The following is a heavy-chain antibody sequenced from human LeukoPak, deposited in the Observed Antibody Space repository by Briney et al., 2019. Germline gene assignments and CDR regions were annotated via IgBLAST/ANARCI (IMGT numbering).Heavy chain of an antibody. CDR2: IYHSGST. J-gene: IGHJ4*02. Sequence: PSQTLSLTCTVSGGSISSGGYYWSWIRQPPGKGLEWIGYIYHSGSTYYNPSLKSRVTISVDTSKNQFSLKLSSVTAADTAVYYCARVSPRIQLWPDTIDYWGQGTLVTVSS. V-gene: IGHV4-30-2*01. CDR3: ARVSPRIQLWPDTIDY. CDR1: GGSISSGGYY. D-gene: IGHD5-18*01.